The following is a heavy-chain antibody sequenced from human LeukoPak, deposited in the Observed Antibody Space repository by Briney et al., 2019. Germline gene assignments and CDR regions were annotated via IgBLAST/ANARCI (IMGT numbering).Heavy chain of an antibody. D-gene: IGHD3-16*02. V-gene: IGHV3-21*01. CDR1: GFTFSSYS. CDR2: ISSSSSYI. Sequence: PGGSLRLPCAASGFTFSSYSMNWVRQAPGKGLEWVSSISSSSSYIYYADSVKGRFTISRDNAKNSLYLQMNSLRAEDTAVYYCASGRIMITFGGVIVIKEGAFDIWGQGTMVTVSS. CDR3: ASGRIMITFGGVIVIKEGAFDI. J-gene: IGHJ3*02.